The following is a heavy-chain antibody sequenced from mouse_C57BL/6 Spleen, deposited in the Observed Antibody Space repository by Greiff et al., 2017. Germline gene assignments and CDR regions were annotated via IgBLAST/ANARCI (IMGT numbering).Heavy chain of an antibody. Sequence: QVQLLQPGAELVRPGTSVKLSCKASGYTFTSYWMHWVKQRPGQGLEWIGVIDPSDSYTNYNQKFKGKATLTVDTSSSTAYMQLSSLTSEDSAVYYCARGGLRWLAYWGQGTLVTVSA. CDR3: ARGGLRWLAY. D-gene: IGHD1-1*01. CDR1: GYTFTSYW. J-gene: IGHJ3*01. V-gene: IGHV1-59*01. CDR2: IDPSDSYT.